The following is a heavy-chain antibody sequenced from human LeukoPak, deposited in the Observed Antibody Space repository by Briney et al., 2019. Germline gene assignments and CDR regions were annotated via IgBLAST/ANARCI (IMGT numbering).Heavy chain of an antibody. D-gene: IGHD6-19*01. Sequence: GGSLRLSCAASGFTFSSYTMNWVRQAPGKGLEWVSSISSSSSHIYYTDSVKGRFTISRDNAKTSLNLQVNSLRAEDMAVYYCARGDKSSGWYFLDYRGRGTLVTVSS. CDR1: GFTFSSYT. CDR3: ARGDKSSGWYFLDY. V-gene: IGHV3-21*04. CDR2: ISSSSSHI. J-gene: IGHJ4*02.